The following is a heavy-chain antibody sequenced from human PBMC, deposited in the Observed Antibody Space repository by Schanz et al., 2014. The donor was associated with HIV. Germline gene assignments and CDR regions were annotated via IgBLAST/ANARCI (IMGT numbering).Heavy chain of an antibody. J-gene: IGHJ4*02. V-gene: IGHV3-33*08. Sequence: VQLLDSGGGLVQPGGSLRLSCAASGFTFSTFAMNWVRQAPGKGLEWVAVIWYDGSYTSYADSVTGRFTVSRDNSKNTLYLQMNSLRVEDTAIYYCVRGDPIGSFWGQGTLVTVSS. CDR2: IWYDGSYT. CDR1: GFTFSTFA. CDR3: VRGDPIGSF. D-gene: IGHD2-21*02.